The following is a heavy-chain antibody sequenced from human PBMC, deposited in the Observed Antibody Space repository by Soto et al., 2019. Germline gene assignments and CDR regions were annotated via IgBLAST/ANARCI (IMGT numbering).Heavy chain of an antibody. V-gene: IGHV4-61*01. J-gene: IGHJ6*02. Sequence: PSETLSLTCTVSGGSVSSGSYYWSWIRQPPGKGLEWIGYIYYSGSTNYNPSLKSRVTISVDTSKNQFSLKLSSVTAADTAVYYCARGLSSGHLRYFDWLPSPYYYYYYGMDVWGQGTTVTVSS. CDR1: GGSVSSGSYY. CDR2: IYYSGST. CDR3: ARGLSSGHLRYFDWLPSPYYYYYYGMDV. D-gene: IGHD3-9*01.